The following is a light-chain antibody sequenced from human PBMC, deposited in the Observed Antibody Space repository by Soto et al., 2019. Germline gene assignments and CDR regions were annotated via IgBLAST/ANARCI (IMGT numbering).Light chain of an antibody. CDR2: DVN. J-gene: IGLJ1*01. V-gene: IGLV2-18*01. CDR3: SLYSSNGSLI. CDR1: TTDIDNYDS. Sequence: QSVLTQPPSVSGSPGQSVTISCTGTTTDIDNYDSVSLYQQAPGTAPKLIIYDVNNRPSGAPDRFSRSTSGNTASLTISGLQAEDETDYFCSLYSSNGSLIFGPGTKVTVL.